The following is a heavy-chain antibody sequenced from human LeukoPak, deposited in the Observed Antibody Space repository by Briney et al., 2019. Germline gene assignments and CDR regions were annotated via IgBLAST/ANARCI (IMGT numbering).Heavy chain of an antibody. D-gene: IGHD2-2*01. CDR2: IKSKTDGGTT. Sequence: GGSLRLSCAASGFTFSNAWMSWVRQAPGKGLEWVGRIKSKTDGGTTDYAAPVKGRFTISRDDSKNTLHLQMNSLKTEDTAVYYCTTDTIVVVPAAAYYFDYWGQGTLVTVSS. CDR1: GFTFSNAW. J-gene: IGHJ4*02. V-gene: IGHV3-15*01. CDR3: TTDTIVVVPAAAYYFDY.